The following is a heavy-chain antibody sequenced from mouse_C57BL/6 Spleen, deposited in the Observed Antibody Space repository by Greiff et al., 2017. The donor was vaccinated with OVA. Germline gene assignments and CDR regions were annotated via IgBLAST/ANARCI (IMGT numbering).Heavy chain of an antibody. Sequence: EVQLQQSGPGLVKPSQSLSLTCSVTGYSITSGYYWNWIRQFPGNKLEWMGYISYDGSNNYNPSLKNRISITRDTSKNQFFLKLNSVTTEDTATYYCARGYSNYEAWFAYWGQGTLVTVSA. CDR1: GYSITSGYY. CDR3: ARGYSNYEAWFAY. J-gene: IGHJ3*01. V-gene: IGHV3-6*01. CDR2: ISYDGSN. D-gene: IGHD2-5*01.